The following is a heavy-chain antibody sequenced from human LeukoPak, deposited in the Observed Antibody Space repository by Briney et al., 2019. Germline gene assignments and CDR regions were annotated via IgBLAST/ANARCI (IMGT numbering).Heavy chain of an antibody. CDR1: GGSISSSSYY. J-gene: IGHJ6*03. CDR3: ARGGRTRSWYYYYYYMDV. D-gene: IGHD6-13*01. V-gene: IGHV4-39*07. Sequence: KASETLSLTCTVSGGSISSSSYYWGWIRQPPGKGLEWIGSIYYSGSTYYNPSLKSRVTISVDTSKNQFSLKLSSVTAADTAVYYCARGGRTRSWYYYYYYMDVWGKGTTVTVSS. CDR2: IYYSGST.